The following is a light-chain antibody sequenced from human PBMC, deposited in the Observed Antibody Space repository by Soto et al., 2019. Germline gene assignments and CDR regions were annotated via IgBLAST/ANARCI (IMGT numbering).Light chain of an antibody. J-gene: IGLJ1*01. V-gene: IGLV1-47*01. Sequence: QSVVTQPPSASGTPGQRVTISCSGSTSNIGSNYVYWYQQLPGTAPKLLIYRNNQRPSGVPDRLSGAKSGTSASLAISGLRSEDEADYYCAAWDDSLSGYIFGTGTKVTVL. CDR3: AAWDDSLSGYI. CDR2: RNN. CDR1: TSNIGSNY.